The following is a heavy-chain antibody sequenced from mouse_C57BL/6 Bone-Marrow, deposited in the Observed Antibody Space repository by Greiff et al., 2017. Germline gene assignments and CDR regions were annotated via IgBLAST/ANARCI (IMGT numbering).Heavy chain of an antibody. J-gene: IGHJ2*01. D-gene: IGHD3-2*02. CDR2: IHPNSGST. Sequence: QVQLKQPGAELVKPGASVKLSCKASGYTFTSYWMHWVKQRPGQGLEWIGMIHPNSGSTNYNEKFKSKATLTVDKSSSTAYMQLSSLTSEDSAVYYCGGAAQALDYWGQGTTLTVSS. V-gene: IGHV1-64*01. CDR1: GYTFTSYW. CDR3: GGAAQALDY.